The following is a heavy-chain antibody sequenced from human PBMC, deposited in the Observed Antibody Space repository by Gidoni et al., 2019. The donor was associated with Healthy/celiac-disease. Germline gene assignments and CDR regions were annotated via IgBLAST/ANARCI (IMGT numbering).Heavy chain of an antibody. V-gene: IGHV3-9*01. D-gene: IGHD3-3*01. Sequence: EVQLVESGGGLVQPGRSLRLSCAASGFTFDDYAMHWVRQAPGKGLEWVSGISWNSGSIGYADSVKGRFTISRDNAKNSLYLQMNSLRAEDTALYYCARYDFWSGYWFDPWGQGTLVTVSS. CDR1: GFTFDDYA. J-gene: IGHJ5*02. CDR2: ISWNSGSI. CDR3: ARYDFWSGYWFDP.